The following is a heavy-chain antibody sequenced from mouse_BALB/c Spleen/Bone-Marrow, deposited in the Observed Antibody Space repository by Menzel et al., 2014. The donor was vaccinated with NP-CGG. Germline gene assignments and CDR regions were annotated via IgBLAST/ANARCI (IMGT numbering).Heavy chain of an antibody. V-gene: IGHV14-3*02. CDR3: ATYYRYDRRFAY. Sequence: EVKLMESGAELVKPGASVKLSCTASGFNIKDTYMHWVKQRPEQGLEWIGRIDPANGNTKYDPKFQGEATITADTSSNTAYLQLSSLTSGDTAVYYCATYYRYDRRFAYWGQGTLVTVSA. CDR1: GFNIKDTY. J-gene: IGHJ3*01. CDR2: IDPANGNT. D-gene: IGHD2-14*01.